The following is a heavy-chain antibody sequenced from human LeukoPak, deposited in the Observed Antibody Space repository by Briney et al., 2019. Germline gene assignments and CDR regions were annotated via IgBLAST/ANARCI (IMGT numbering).Heavy chain of an antibody. D-gene: IGHD2/OR15-2a*01. Sequence: PGGSLRLSCAVSGFTVSNNYLSWVRQAPGKGPEWVSVIYSGGATHYADSVKGRFTISRDNSKNTLYLQMNSLRSEDTAVYYCARGVPSPFPDPFDYWGQGTLVTVSS. CDR3: ARGVPSPFPDPFDY. V-gene: IGHV3-66*02. CDR1: GFTVSNNY. J-gene: IGHJ4*02. CDR2: IYSGGAT.